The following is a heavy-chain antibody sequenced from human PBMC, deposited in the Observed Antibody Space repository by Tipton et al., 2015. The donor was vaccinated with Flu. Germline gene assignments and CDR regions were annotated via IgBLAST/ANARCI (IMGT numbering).Heavy chain of an antibody. CDR3: ARGPGILGYCSGGSCEGNY. J-gene: IGHJ4*02. Sequence: QVQLVQSGPEVKKPGASVKVSCKASGYTFTGYYMHWVRQAPGQGLEWMGRSNPNSGGTNYAQKFQGRVTMTRDTSISTAYMELSRLRSDDTAVYYCARGPGILGYCSGGSCEGNYWGQGTLVTVSS. CDR1: GYTFTGYY. D-gene: IGHD2-15*01. CDR2: SNPNSGGT. V-gene: IGHV1-2*06.